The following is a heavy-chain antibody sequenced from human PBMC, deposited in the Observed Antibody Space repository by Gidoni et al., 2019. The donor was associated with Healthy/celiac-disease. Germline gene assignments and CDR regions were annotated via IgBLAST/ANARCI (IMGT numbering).Heavy chain of an antibody. CDR3: ARFDSSGYNGYFDY. CDR2: IIPIFGTA. CDR1: GGTFSSYA. Sequence: QVQLVQSGAEVQKPGYAVQGSCNDSGGTFSSYAISWVRPAPGQGLEWMGSIIPIFGTATYAQKFQGRVTITADESTSTAYMELSSLRSEDTAVYYCARFDSSGYNGYFDYWGQGTLVTVSS. D-gene: IGHD3-22*01. V-gene: IGHV1-69*18. J-gene: IGHJ4*02.